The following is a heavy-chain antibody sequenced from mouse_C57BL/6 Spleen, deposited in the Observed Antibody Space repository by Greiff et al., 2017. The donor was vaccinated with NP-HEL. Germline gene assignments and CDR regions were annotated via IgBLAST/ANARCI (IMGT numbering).Heavy chain of an antibody. J-gene: IGHJ1*03. V-gene: IGHV1-15*01. CDR2: IDPETGGT. Sequence: VKLQQSGAELVRPGASVTLSCKASGYTFTDYEMHWVKQTPVHGLEWIGAIDPETGGTAYNQKFKGKAILTADKSSSTAYMELRSLTSEDSAVYYCTPNWYGYFEVWGTGTTVTVSS. D-gene: IGHD4-1*01. CDR1: GYTFTDYE. CDR3: TPNWYGYFEV.